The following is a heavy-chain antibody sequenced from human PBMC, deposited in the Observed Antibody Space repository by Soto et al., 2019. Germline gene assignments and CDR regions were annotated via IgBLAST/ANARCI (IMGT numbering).Heavy chain of an antibody. D-gene: IGHD2-15*01. CDR2: INPDNGNT. Sequence: QVQLVQSGAEVKKPGASVKISCKASGYTFTRYTMNWVRQAPGQRLEWMGWINPDNGNTKSSQKFQDRVIITRDTYASTAYMDLSSLRSEATAVYYCARGIAPGQLDPWRQGSLVTDSS. CDR3: ARGIAPGQLDP. J-gene: IGHJ5*02. V-gene: IGHV1-3*01. CDR1: GYTFTRYT.